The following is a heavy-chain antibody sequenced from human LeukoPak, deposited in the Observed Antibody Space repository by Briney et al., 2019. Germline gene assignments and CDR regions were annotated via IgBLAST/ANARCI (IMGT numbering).Heavy chain of an antibody. Sequence: GGSLRLSCAASGFTFSSYAMHWVRQAPGKGLEWVAVISYDGSNKYYADSVKGRFTISRDNSKNTLYLQMNSLRAEDTAVYYCARHYYDSSGYIFDYWAREPWSPSPQ. CDR3: ARHYYDSSGYIFDY. D-gene: IGHD3-22*01. CDR2: ISYDGSNK. CDR1: GFTFSSYA. J-gene: IGHJ4*02. V-gene: IGHV3-30-3*01.